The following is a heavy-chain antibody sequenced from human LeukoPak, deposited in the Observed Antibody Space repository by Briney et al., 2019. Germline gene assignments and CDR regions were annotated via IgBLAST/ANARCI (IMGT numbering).Heavy chain of an antibody. D-gene: IGHD3-10*01. V-gene: IGHV4-61*02. J-gene: IGHJ6*02. CDR3: ARVSPSGVWDV. CDR2: IYTSGST. CDR1: GGSTSSSSYY. Sequence: PSEILSLTCTVSGGSTSSSSYYWSWIRQPAGKGLEWIGRIYTSGSTNYNPSLNSRVTISIDTSKNQFSLSLSSVTAADTAVYYCARVSPSGVWDVWGQGTTVTVSS.